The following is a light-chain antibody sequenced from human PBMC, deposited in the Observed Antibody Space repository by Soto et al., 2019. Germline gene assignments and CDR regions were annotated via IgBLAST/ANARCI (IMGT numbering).Light chain of an antibody. V-gene: IGKV3-15*01. J-gene: IGKJ1*01. CDR1: QSVSSN. Sequence: EILMTQSPATLSVSPGELATLSCRASQSVSSNLAWYQQKPGQAPRLLIYGASTRATGIPARFSGSGSGTEFTLHITGLQSEDFAGYYCQQYNNWPPCTFGQRTKVDIK. CDR3: QQYNNWPPCT. CDR2: GAS.